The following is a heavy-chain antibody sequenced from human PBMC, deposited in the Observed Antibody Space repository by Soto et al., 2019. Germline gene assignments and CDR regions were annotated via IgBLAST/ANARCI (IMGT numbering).Heavy chain of an antibody. CDR1: GFTFSSYG. V-gene: IGHV3-30*18. J-gene: IGHJ6*02. CDR2: ISYDGSNK. Sequence: PGGSLRLSCAASGFTFSSYGMHWVRQAPGKGLEWVAVISYDGSNKYYADSVKGRFTISRDNSKNTLYLQMNSLRAEDTAVYYCAKDLHDSSSYWSANPYYYYGMDVWGQGTTVTVSS. CDR3: AKDLHDSSSYWSANPYYYYGMDV. D-gene: IGHD3-22*01.